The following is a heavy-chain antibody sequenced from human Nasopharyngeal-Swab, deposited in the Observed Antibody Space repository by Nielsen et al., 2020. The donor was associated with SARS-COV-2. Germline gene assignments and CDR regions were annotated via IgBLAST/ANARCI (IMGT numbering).Heavy chain of an antibody. V-gene: IGHV4-39*01. D-gene: IGHD6-13*01. Sequence: GSLRLSCTVSGGSISSSSYYWGWIRQPPGKGLEWIGSIYYSGSTYYNPSLKSRVTISVDTSKNQFSLKLSSVTAADTAVYYCASQPYSSSWTNLYYYYGMDVWGQGTTVTVSS. CDR2: IYYSGST. CDR3: ASQPYSSSWTNLYYYYGMDV. CDR1: GGSISSSSYY. J-gene: IGHJ6*02.